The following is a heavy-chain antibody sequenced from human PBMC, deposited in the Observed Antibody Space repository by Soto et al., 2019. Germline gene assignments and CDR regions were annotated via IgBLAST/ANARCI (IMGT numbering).Heavy chain of an antibody. D-gene: IGHD3-10*01. CDR1: GYTFTSYT. V-gene: IGHV1-3*04. CDR3: ARSSGSFYTLGH. CDR2: INIAKGNT. Sequence: QGQLVQSGAEVKKPGASVKVSCKASGYTFTSYTMHWVRQAPGKRPEWMGRINIAKGNTQYSQKLQGRVTFTTDTSASTAYMELSTLRSEDTAVYYCARSSGSFYTLGHWGQGTLVTVSS. J-gene: IGHJ4*02.